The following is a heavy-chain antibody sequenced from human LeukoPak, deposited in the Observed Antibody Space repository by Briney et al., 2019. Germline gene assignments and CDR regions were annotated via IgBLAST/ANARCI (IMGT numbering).Heavy chain of an antibody. CDR3: ACSSGTGTTRNYYYYMGV. V-gene: IGHV1-2*02. CDR2: INLNSGGT. CDR1: GYTFTGYY. D-gene: IGHD1-7*01. J-gene: IGHJ6*03. Sequence: ASVKVSCKASGYTFTGYYFHWVRQAPGQGLEWLGWINLNSGGTNYAQKFQGRVTMTWDTSITTAYMELRGLRSDDTAVYYCACSSGTGTTRNYYYYMGVWGKGATVTVSS.